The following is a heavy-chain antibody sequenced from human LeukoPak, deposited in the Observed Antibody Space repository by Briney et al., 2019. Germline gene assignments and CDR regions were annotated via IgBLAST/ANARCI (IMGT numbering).Heavy chain of an antibody. CDR1: GDSSNNNGFY. Sequence: SETLSLTCTVSGDSSNNNGFYWGRLRQPPGQGLEWIGNIYYSGSNYYNPSLKSRVTTSVDTSKNQFSLKLSSVTAADTAVYYCARGTRGSDSSFDFWGQGTLVTVSS. J-gene: IGHJ4*02. D-gene: IGHD1-1*01. V-gene: IGHV4-39*07. CDR3: ARGTRGSDSSFDF. CDR2: IYYSGSN.